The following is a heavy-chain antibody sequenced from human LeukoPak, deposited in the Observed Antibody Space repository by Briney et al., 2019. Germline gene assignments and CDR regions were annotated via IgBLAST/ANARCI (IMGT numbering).Heavy chain of an antibody. J-gene: IGHJ4*02. Sequence: GASVKVSCMASGYSFTSYYIHWVRQAPGPRLEWMGIIIPRGGSPKYAQKFQRRVTMTRDTSTSTVYMELRSLRSEDTAVYYCAKLDYYGSGYYWGQGTLVTVSS. V-gene: IGHV1-46*01. CDR2: IIPRGGSP. CDR1: GYSFTSYY. D-gene: IGHD3-22*01. CDR3: AKLDYYGSGYY.